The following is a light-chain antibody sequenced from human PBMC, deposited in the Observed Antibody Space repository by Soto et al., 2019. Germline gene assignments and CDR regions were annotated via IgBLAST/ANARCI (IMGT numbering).Light chain of an antibody. CDR1: SSDVGDYNY. CDR3: SSYAVSNSLV. CDR2: EVS. J-gene: IGLJ2*01. V-gene: IGLV2-8*01. Sequence: QSALTQPPSASGSPGQSVTISCTGTSSDVGDYNYVSWHQQHPGKAPKLMIYEVSKRPSGVPDRFSGSKSGNTASLTVSGLQAEDEADYYCSSYAVSNSLVFGGGTKLTVL.